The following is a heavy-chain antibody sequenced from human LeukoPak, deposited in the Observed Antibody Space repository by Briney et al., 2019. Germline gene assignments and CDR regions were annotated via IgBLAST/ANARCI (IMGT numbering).Heavy chain of an antibody. D-gene: IGHD6-13*01. CDR2: IVVGSGNT. CDR3: AAGPSSWYLGFDY. J-gene: IGHJ4*02. V-gene: IGHV1-58*02. CDR1: GFTFTSSA. Sequence: SVKVSCKASGFTFTSSAMQWVRQARGQRLEWIGWIVVGSGNTNYAQKFQERVTITRDMSTSTAYMELSSLRSEDTAVYYCAAGPSSWYLGFDYWGQGTLVTVSS.